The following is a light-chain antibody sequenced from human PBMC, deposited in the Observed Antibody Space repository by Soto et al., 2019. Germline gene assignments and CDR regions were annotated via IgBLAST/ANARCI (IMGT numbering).Light chain of an antibody. CDR3: QQSYNSPPT. CDR2: AAS. V-gene: IGKV1-39*01. Sequence: DIQMTQSPSSLSASVGDTITITCRASENIRSYLKWYVHKPGKSPKLLIYAASTLHSGVPSRFSGSGSGTHFTLTISNLQPEDCATYFCQQSYNSPPTFGRGTRVEI. J-gene: IGKJ1*01. CDR1: ENIRSY.